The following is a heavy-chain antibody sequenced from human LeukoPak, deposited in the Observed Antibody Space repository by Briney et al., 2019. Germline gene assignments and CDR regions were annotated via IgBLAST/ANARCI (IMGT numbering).Heavy chain of an antibody. Sequence: GGSLRLSCAASGFTFSNDWMHWVRQAPGKGLVWVSRINTDGCTTTYADSVKGRFTISRDNAKNTPYLQMNSLRVEDTAVYYCARGRGGSYHYWGQGTLITVSS. CDR3: ARGRGGSYHY. J-gene: IGHJ4*02. V-gene: IGHV3-74*01. CDR2: INTDGCTT. D-gene: IGHD1-26*01. CDR1: GFTFSNDW.